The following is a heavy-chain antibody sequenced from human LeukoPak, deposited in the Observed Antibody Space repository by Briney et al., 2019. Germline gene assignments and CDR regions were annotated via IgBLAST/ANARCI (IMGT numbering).Heavy chain of an antibody. V-gene: IGHV1-2*02. CDR3: ARGQEVRWLARPGVDY. D-gene: IGHD4-23*01. Sequence: GASVKVSCKASGYSFTGYYMHWVRQAPGQGLEWMGWINPNSGATNCAQKFQGRVTMTRDTSISTAYMELSRLRSDDTALYYCARGQEVRWLARPGVDYWGQGTLVTVSS. J-gene: IGHJ4*02. CDR2: INPNSGAT. CDR1: GYSFTGYY.